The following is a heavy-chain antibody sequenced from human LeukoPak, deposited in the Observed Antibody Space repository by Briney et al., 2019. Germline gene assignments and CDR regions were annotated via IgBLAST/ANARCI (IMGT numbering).Heavy chain of an antibody. V-gene: IGHV3-30*02. Sequence: PGGSLRLSCIPSGFTFRNYDMHWVRQAPGKGLEWVAFIRRDGSDRFHADSVKGRFTISRDNSRNTLYLQMNSLTVEDTAVYYCAKDNWLPSSPAVAGLGDWNQGTLVTVSS. J-gene: IGHJ4*02. D-gene: IGHD6-19*01. CDR2: IRRDGSDR. CDR1: GFTFRNYD. CDR3: AKDNWLPSSPAVAGLGD.